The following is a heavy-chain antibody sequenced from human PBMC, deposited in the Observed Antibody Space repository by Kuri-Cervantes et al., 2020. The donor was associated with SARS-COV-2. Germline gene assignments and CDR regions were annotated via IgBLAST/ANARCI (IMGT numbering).Heavy chain of an antibody. CDR3: TRSQYSTSRFFYYSLDV. D-gene: IGHD6-6*01. V-gene: IGHV4-34*01. J-gene: IGHJ6*02. Sequence: SETLSLTCAVYGGSFSGYYWSWIRQPPGKGLEWIGAINHSGSTNYNPSLKSRVTISVDTSKNQFSLKLSSVTAADTAVYYCTRSQYSTSRFFYYSLDVWGQGTTVTVSS. CDR2: INHSGST. CDR1: GGSFSGYY.